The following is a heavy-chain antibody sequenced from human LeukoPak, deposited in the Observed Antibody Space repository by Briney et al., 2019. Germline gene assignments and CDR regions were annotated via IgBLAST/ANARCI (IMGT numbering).Heavy chain of an antibody. J-gene: IGHJ4*02. CDR2: ISYDGRNK. V-gene: IGHV3-30*04. Sequence: GGSLRLSCAGSGFTFSTYGMHWVRQAPGKGLEWVAVISYDGRNKYYADSVKGRFTISRDSSKNMVYLQMSGLRPEDTAVYYCARDRGRVNHFDYWGQGTLVTVSS. CDR3: ARDRGRVNHFDY. CDR1: GFTFSTYG. D-gene: IGHD3-10*01.